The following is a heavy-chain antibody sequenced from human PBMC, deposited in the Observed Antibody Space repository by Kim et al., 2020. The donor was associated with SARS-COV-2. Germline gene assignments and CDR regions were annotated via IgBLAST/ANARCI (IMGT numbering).Heavy chain of an antibody. CDR1: GGSFSGYY. CDR3: ARRFLEGDDP. J-gene: IGHJ5*02. V-gene: IGHV4-34*01. Sequence: SETLSLTCAVYGGSFSGYYWSWIRQPPGKGLEWIGEINHSGSTNYNPSLKSRVTISVDTSKNQFSLKLSSVTAADTAVYYCARRFLEGDDPWGQGTLVTVSS. D-gene: IGHD3-3*01. CDR2: INHSGST.